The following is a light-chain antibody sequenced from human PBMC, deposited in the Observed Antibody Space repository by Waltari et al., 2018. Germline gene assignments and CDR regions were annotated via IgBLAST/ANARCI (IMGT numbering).Light chain of an antibody. J-gene: IGLJ2*01. CDR2: QDN. CDR3: QTWDRSTVV. Sequence: SYELTQPPSVSVSQGQTASITCSGDKLGDKYACWYQQKPGQSPVLVIYQDNKRPSGIPERFSGFNSGNTATLTISGTQTMDEADYYCQTWDRSTVVFGGGTKLTVL. V-gene: IGLV3-1*01. CDR1: KLGDKY.